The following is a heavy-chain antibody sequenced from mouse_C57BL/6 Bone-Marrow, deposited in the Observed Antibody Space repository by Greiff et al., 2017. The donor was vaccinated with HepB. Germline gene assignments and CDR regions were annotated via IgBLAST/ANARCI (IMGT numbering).Heavy chain of an antibody. CDR1: GYTFTSYG. CDR3: ENDPLYYDYDVGAMDY. Sequence: VQLQQSGAELARPGASVKLSCKASGYTFTSYGISWVKQRTGQGLEWIGEIYPRSGNTYYNEKFKSRATLTVDKPDSTAYMQLSSLTSEDSAVYDCENDPLYYDYDVGAMDYWGQGTSVTVSA. V-gene: IGHV1-81*01. CDR2: IYPRSGNT. D-gene: IGHD2-4*01. J-gene: IGHJ4*01.